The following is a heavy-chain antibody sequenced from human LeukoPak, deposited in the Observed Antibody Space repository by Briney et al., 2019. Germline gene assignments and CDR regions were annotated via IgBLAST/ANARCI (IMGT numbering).Heavy chain of an antibody. CDR1: RFSFRRYS. CDR2: ISNASCYK. Sequence: GGALRVSRAPSRFSFRRYSIKWVRPPPGRGGEGVSSISNASCYKYYAHSLKGRFPLSRDNAQNPLYLQMNGLSAEDRAVYYCAREGATTLFDYWGQGTLVTVSS. J-gene: IGHJ4*02. D-gene: IGHD1-26*01. V-gene: IGHV3-21*01. CDR3: AREGATTLFDY.